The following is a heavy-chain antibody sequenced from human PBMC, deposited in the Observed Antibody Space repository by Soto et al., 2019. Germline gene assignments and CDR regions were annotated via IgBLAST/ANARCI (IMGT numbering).Heavy chain of an antibody. CDR2: IIPIFGTA. Sequence: ASVKVSCKASGGTFSSYAISWVRQAPGQGLEWMGGIIPIFGTANYAQKFQGRVTITADKSTSTAYMELSSLRSEDTAVYYCARASEQLVRSYYYGMDVWGQGTTVTSP. J-gene: IGHJ6*02. CDR3: ARASEQLVRSYYYGMDV. CDR1: GGTFSSYA. V-gene: IGHV1-69*06. D-gene: IGHD6-6*01.